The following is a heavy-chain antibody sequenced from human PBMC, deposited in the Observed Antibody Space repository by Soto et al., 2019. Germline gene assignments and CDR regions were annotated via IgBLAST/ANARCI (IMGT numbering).Heavy chain of an antibody. V-gene: IGHV3-23*01. CDR2: IFGSGVTT. Sequence: EVQLLESGGGLVQPGGSLRLSGAASGFIFSSDVINGVRQIQGKGLEWVASIFGSGVTTYYADSVKGRFTISRDNSKNTLHLQLNSLRAEDTALYYCAKSQSGSFFAAFDLWGQGSLVTVSS. CDR3: AKSQSGSFFAAFDL. D-gene: IGHD1-26*01. J-gene: IGHJ3*01. CDR1: GFIFSSDV.